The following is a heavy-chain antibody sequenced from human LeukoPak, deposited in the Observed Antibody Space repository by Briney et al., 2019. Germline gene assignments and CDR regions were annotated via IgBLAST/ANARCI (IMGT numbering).Heavy chain of an antibody. CDR3: ARDRSGSWTTDY. Sequence: ASVKVSCKASGYTFTSFHIHWVRQAPGQRLEWMGIINPSDGGTTYAQKFRGRVTMTRDTSTSRVYMELSSLRSEDTAVFYCARDRSGSWTTDYWGQGTLVSVSS. J-gene: IGHJ4*02. CDR2: INPSDGGT. CDR1: GYTFTSFH. D-gene: IGHD6-13*01. V-gene: IGHV1-46*01.